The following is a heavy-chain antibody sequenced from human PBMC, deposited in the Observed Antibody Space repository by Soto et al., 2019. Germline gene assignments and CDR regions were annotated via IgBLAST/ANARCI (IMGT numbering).Heavy chain of an antibody. J-gene: IGHJ6*02. D-gene: IGHD7-27*01. CDR1: GDTFKNCV. CDR2: IIPLFGTT. V-gene: IGHV1-69*01. CDR3: AAELGFGKLSDV. Sequence: QVQVVQSGVEVRRPGSSVKVSCKASGDTFKNCVISWVRQAPGQGLEWMGGIIPLFGTTDFAQRFQGRLTITTDEPTTTAYMELSRLRSEDTATYYCAAELGFGKLSDVWGQGTTVIVSS.